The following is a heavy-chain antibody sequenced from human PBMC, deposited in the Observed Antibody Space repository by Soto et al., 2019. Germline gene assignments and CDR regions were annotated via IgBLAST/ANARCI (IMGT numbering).Heavy chain of an antibody. V-gene: IGHV1-2*02. CDR2: INPNSGGT. CDR3: ARDLGATVIDYFYYVMDV. J-gene: IGHJ6*02. CDR1: GYTFTGYY. Sequence: ASVKVSCKTSGYTFTGYYIHCVRQAPGQVLEWMGWINPNSGGTSSAQKFQGRVTMTRDTSISTAYMELSRLRSDDTAVYYCARDLGATVIDYFYYVMDVWGQGTTVTVSS. D-gene: IGHD4-4*01.